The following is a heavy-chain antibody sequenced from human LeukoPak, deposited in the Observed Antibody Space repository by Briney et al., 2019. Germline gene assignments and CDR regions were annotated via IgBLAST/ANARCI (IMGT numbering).Heavy chain of an antibody. V-gene: IGHV1-2*02. J-gene: IGHJ4*02. Sequence: ASVKASCKASGYTFTGYYMHWVRRAPGQGLEWMGWINPNSGGTNYAQKFQGRVTMTRDTSISTAYMELSRLRSDDTVVYYCARAALYCSSTSCYNYFDYWGQGTLVTVSS. CDR3: ARAALYCSSTSCYNYFDY. CDR2: INPNSGGT. CDR1: GYTFTGYY. D-gene: IGHD2-2*02.